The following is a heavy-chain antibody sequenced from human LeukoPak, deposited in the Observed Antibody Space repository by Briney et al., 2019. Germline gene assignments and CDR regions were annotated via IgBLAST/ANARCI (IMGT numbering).Heavy chain of an antibody. J-gene: IGHJ4*02. D-gene: IGHD7-27*01. Sequence: SQTLSLTCTVPGGSITSGGYYWSWIRQLPGKGLEWIGYIYYSGTTSYNPSLKSRLTISLDTSENQFSLKLSSVTAADTAVYYCARGSTGDKSNNWGQGTLVTVSS. V-gene: IGHV4-31*03. CDR1: GGSITSGGYY. CDR3: ARGSTGDKSNN. CDR2: IYYSGTT.